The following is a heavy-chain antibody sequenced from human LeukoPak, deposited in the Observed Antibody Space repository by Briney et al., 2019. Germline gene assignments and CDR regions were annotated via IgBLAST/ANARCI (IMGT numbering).Heavy chain of an antibody. CDR3: ARSALTMVRGVFQH. Sequence: GGSLRLSCAASGFTFSSYAMHWVRQAPGKGLEWVAVISYDGSNKYYADSVKGRFTISRDNSKNMLYLQMNSLRAEDTAVYYCARSALTMVRGVFQHWGQGTLVTVSS. J-gene: IGHJ1*01. CDR2: ISYDGSNK. CDR1: GFTFSSYA. D-gene: IGHD3-10*01. V-gene: IGHV3-30*04.